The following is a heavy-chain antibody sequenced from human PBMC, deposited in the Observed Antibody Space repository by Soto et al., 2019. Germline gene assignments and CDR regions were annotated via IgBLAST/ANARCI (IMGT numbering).Heavy chain of an antibody. CDR1: GFTFNNYW. CDR2: IEGDERVK. CDR3: VKGGYYRGRAFDM. D-gene: IGHD1-26*01. V-gene: IGHV3-7*01. Sequence: EVQVVESGGGLFQPGGSLRLSCAASGFTFNNYWMNWVRQAPGKGLEWVANIEGDERVKSYVDSVKGRFTISSDSAKKSRYQQMNSLRLDDTAIYYCVKGGYYRGRAFDMWGQGTMVTVSS. J-gene: IGHJ3*02.